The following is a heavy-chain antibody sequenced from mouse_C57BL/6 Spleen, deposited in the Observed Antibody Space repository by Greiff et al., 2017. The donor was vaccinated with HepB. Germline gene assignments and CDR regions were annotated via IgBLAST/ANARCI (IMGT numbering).Heavy chain of an antibody. J-gene: IGHJ3*01. CDR2: IDPETGGT. D-gene: IGHD2-14*01. V-gene: IGHV1-15*01. CDR3: TRDIGAWFAY. CDR1: GYTFTDYE. Sequence: QVHVKQSGAELVRPGASVTLSCKASGYTFTDYEMHWVKQTPVHGLEWIGAIDPETGGTAYNQKFKGKAILTADKSSSTAYMELRSLTSEDSAVYYCTRDIGAWFAYWGQGTLVTVSA.